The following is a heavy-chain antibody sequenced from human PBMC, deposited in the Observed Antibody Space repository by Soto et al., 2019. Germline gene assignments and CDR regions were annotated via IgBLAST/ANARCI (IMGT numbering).Heavy chain of an antibody. J-gene: IGHJ4*01. D-gene: IGHD3-3*01. CDR2: IHYSGSA. V-gene: IGHV4-39*01. Sequence: SETLSLTCTVSGCSISSGHYHWGWIRQPPGKGLEWIASIHYSGSAHYNPSLKSRVTISVDTSKSQFSLRLSSVTAADTAVYYCARAEGFGVVTQFMDYWGRGTLVTVSS. CDR1: GCSISSGHYH. CDR3: ARAEGFGVVTQFMDY.